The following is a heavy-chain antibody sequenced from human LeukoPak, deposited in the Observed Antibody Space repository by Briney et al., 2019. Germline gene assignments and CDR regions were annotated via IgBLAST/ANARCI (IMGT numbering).Heavy chain of an antibody. D-gene: IGHD7-27*01. J-gene: IGHJ4*02. CDR2: LYYTGNT. CDR3: ARVTGDLDY. Sequence: SETLSLTCSVSGGSISSSRFYWVWIRQPPGKGLEWIGSLYYTGNTYYNPSLNSRVTISIDTSQNQFSLKLRSVTAADTAVYYCARVTGDLDYWGQGTLVTVSS. V-gene: IGHV4-39*07. CDR1: GGSISSSRFY.